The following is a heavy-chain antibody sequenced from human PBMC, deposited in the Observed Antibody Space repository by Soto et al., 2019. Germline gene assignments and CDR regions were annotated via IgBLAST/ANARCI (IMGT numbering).Heavy chain of an antibody. D-gene: IGHD4-17*01. V-gene: IGHV1-3*01. J-gene: IGHJ5*02. CDR1: GYTFTSYA. CDR3: ARDIDDYGYFGWFDP. Sequence: GASVKVSCKASGYTFTSYAMHWVRQAPGQRLEWMGWINAGNGNTKYSQKFQGRVTITRDTSASTAYMELSSLRSEDTAVYYCARDIDDYGYFGWFDPWGQGTLVTVSS. CDR2: INAGNGNT.